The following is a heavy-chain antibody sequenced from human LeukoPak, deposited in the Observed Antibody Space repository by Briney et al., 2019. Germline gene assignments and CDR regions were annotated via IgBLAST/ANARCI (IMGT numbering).Heavy chain of an antibody. Sequence: GGSLRLSCAASGFTFSSYAMSWVRQAPGKGLEWVSAISGSGGSTYYVDSVKGRFTISRDNSKNTLYLQMNSLRAEDTAVYYCAKYYYDSSGYPRFDPWGQGTLVTVSS. CDR3: AKYYYDSSGYPRFDP. D-gene: IGHD3-22*01. CDR1: GFTFSSYA. CDR2: ISGSGGST. J-gene: IGHJ5*02. V-gene: IGHV3-23*01.